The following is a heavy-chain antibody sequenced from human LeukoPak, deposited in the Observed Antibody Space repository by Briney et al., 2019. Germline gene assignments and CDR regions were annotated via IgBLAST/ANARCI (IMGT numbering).Heavy chain of an antibody. CDR1: GFTFSSYS. D-gene: IGHD1-7*01. V-gene: IGHV3-21*04. CDR3: AKDERNWNYNLASQTYD. Sequence: GGSLRLSCAASGFTFSSYSMNWVRQAPGKGLEWVSSISSSSSYIYYADSVKGRFTVSRDNSKNTLYLQMSSLRAEDTAVYYCAKDERNWNYNLASQTYDWGQGTLVTVSS. J-gene: IGHJ4*02. CDR2: ISSSSSYI.